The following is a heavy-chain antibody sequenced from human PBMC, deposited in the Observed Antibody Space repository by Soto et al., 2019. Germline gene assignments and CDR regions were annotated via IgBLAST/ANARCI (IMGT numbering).Heavy chain of an antibody. D-gene: IGHD1-26*01. V-gene: IGHV4-31*03. CDR1: GGSISTPAIY. Sequence: SETLSLTCTVSGGSISTPAIYWSWLRQHPGKGPEWIGYVFYSGITYYNPSLKSRVSISVDTSTNQFSLTMTSVTAADTAVYYCARNSVSSKPYYFDKWGQGAPVTVSS. J-gene: IGHJ4*02. CDR2: VFYSGIT. CDR3: ARNSVSSKPYYFDK.